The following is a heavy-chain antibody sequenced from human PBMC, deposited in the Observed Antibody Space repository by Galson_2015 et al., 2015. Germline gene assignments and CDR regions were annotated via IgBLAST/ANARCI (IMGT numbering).Heavy chain of an antibody. Sequence: SLRLSCAASGFTFDDYAMHWVRQAPGKGLEWVAVISYDGSNKYYADSVKGRFTISRDNAKNSLYLQMNSLRAEDTAVYYCARDRYLDFCIDIWGQGTMVTVSS. CDR2: ISYDGSNK. D-gene: IGHD3-3*01. CDR1: GFTFDDYA. CDR3: ARDRYLDFCIDI. J-gene: IGHJ3*02. V-gene: IGHV3-30*07.